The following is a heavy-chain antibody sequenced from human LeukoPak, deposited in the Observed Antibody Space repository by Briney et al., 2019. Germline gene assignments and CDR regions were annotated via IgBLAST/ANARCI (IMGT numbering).Heavy chain of an antibody. V-gene: IGHV4-34*01. D-gene: IGHD6-13*01. J-gene: IGHJ5*02. Sequence: SETLSLTCAVYGGSFSGYYWSWIRQPPGKGREWIGEINHSVSTNYNPSLKSRDTISGDRPTKQFSLMLSSVPAADTAVYYCADCSSSWYGGSFDPWGQGTLVTVSS. CDR1: GGSFSGYY. CDR3: ADCSSSWYGGSFDP. CDR2: INHSVST.